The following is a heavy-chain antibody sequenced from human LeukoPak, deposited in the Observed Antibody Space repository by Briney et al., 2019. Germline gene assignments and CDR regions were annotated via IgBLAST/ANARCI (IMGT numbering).Heavy chain of an antibody. CDR1: GYTFTSYY. Sequence: ASVKVSCTASGYTFTSYYMHWVRQAPGQGLEWMGIINPSGGSTSYAQKFQGRVTMTRDTSTSTVYMELSSLRSEDTAVYYCAREETTVIYFDYWGQGTLVTVSS. CDR2: INPSGGST. D-gene: IGHD4-17*01. V-gene: IGHV1-46*01. J-gene: IGHJ4*02. CDR3: AREETTVIYFDY.